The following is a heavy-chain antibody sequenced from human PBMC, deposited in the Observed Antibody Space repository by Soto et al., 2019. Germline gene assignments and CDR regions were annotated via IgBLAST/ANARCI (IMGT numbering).Heavy chain of an antibody. CDR3: ARVTDYYDSSGYYYPWFDP. CDR1: GGSISSGGYY. CDR2: IYYSGST. Sequence: PSETLSLTCTVSGGSISSGGYYWSWIRQHPGKGLEWIGDIYYSGSTYYNPSLKSRVTISVDTSKNQFSLKLSSVTAADTAVYYCARVTDYYDSSGYYYPWFDPWGQGTLVTVSS. D-gene: IGHD3-22*01. V-gene: IGHV4-31*03. J-gene: IGHJ5*02.